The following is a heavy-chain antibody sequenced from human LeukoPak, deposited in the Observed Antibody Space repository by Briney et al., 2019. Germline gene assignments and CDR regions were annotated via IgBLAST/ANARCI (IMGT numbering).Heavy chain of an antibody. CDR2: IYHRGST. D-gene: IGHD3-22*01. CDR3: ASLIYSSGYYLDF. J-gene: IGHJ4*02. Sequence: SETLSLTCAVSGYSISSGYYCGWIRQPPGKGLEWIGTIYHRGSTYYDPSLKSRVTISIDTSKNQFSLKLSSVTAADTAVYYCASLIYSSGYYLDFWGQGTLVTVSS. V-gene: IGHV4-38-2*01. CDR1: GYSISSGYY.